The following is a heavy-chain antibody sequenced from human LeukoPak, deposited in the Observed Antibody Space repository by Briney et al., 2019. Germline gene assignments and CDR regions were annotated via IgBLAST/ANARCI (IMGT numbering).Heavy chain of an antibody. CDR1: GFTFSSYS. D-gene: IGHD1-14*01. Sequence: GGSLRLSCAASGFTFSSYSMNWVRQAPGKGLEWVSSISSSSSYIYYADSVKGRFTISRDNAKNSLYLQMNSLRAEDTAVYYCAKNPPYYYYYMGVWGKGTTVTVSS. CDR2: ISSSSSYI. V-gene: IGHV3-21*01. J-gene: IGHJ6*03. CDR3: AKNPPYYYYYMGV.